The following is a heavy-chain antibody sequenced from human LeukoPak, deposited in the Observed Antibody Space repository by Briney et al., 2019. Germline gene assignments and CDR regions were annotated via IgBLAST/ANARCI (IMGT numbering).Heavy chain of an antibody. D-gene: IGHD3-22*01. CDR2: ISSNGGST. J-gene: IGHJ4*02. Sequence: GGSLRLSCAASGFTFSSYAMHWVRQAPGKGLEYVSAISSNGGSTYYANSVKGRFTISRDNSKNTLYLQMGSLRAEDMAVYYCARGTSRVVVTPFDYWGQGTLVTVSS. CDR1: GFTFSSYA. CDR3: ARGTSRVVVTPFDY. V-gene: IGHV3-64*01.